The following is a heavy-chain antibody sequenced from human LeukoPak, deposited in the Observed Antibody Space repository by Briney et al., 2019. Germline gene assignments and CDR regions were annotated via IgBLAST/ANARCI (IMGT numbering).Heavy chain of an antibody. CDR1: GGSIGRYY. CDR2: IYDTGST. CDR3: ARERTTGREFDY. Sequence: SETLSLTCTVSGGSIGRYYWSWIRRPPGKGLEWIGYIYDTGSTNYNPSLKSRVTISVDTSKNQFSLRLSSVTAADTAVYYCARERTTGREFDYWGQGTLVTVSS. D-gene: IGHD4-11*01. V-gene: IGHV4-59*01. J-gene: IGHJ4*02.